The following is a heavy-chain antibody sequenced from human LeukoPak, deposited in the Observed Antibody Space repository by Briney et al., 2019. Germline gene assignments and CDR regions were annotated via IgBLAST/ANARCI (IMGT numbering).Heavy chain of an antibody. J-gene: IGHJ4*02. CDR1: GGSFSGSY. CDR2: INLSGST. CDR3: ARVSISLFGVVTAHFDS. Sequence: SETLSLTCGVSGGSFSGSYWGWIRQPPGKGLEWIGEINLSGSTNYNSSLTSRVTISLDTSKGQFSLNLRSVTTADTAVYYCARVSISLFGVVTAHFDSWGQGTLVAVSS. V-gene: IGHV4-34*01. D-gene: IGHD3-3*01.